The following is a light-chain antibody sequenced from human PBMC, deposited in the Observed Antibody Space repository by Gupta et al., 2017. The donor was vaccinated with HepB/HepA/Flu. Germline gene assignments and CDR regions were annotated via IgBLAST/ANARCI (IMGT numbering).Light chain of an antibody. Sequence: QAVVTQEPALTVSRGRTVTLTCASTTGEVTSWHSPYWFQQGPGQAPMTLILDIYNRHSWTPARFSGSLLGGNAVPTLSGAQPEDEADYYCALYSSRGRPVFGGGTKLTVL. CDR2: DIY. V-gene: IGLV7-46*01. J-gene: IGLJ3*02. CDR1: TGEVTSWHS. CDR3: ALYSSRGRPV.